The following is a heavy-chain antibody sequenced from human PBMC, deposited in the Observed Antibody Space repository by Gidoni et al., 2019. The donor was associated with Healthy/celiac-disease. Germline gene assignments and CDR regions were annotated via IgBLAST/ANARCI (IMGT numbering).Heavy chain of an antibody. CDR3: AKDLFRLAAGEYFDY. J-gene: IGHJ4*02. CDR1: GFTFSSYA. V-gene: IGHV3-23*01. CDR2: MSGSGGST. D-gene: IGHD6-13*01. Sequence: EVQLLASGGGLVQPGGSLRLSCAASGFTFSSYAMSWVRQAPGKGLEWVSAMSGSGGSTYYAESVKGRFTISRDNSKNTLYLQMNSLRAEDTAVYYCAKDLFRLAAGEYFDYWGQGTLVTVSS.